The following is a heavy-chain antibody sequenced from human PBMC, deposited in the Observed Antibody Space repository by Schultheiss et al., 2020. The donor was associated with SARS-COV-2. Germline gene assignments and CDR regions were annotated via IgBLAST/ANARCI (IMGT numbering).Heavy chain of an antibody. V-gene: IGHV1-69*13. J-gene: IGHJ3*02. Sequence: SVKVSCKASGGTFSSYAISWVRQAPGQGLEWMGGIIPIFGTANYAQKFQGRVTITADESTSTAYMELSSLRSEDTAMYYCARTISEYDTFDIWGQGTEVTVSS. D-gene: IGHD2/OR15-2a*01. CDR2: IIPIFGTA. CDR1: GGTFSSYA. CDR3: ARTISEYDTFDI.